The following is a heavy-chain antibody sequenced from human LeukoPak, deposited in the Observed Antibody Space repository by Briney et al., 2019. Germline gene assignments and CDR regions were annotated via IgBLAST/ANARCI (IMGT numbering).Heavy chain of an antibody. Sequence: ASVKVSCKASGYTFTSYGISWVRQAPGQGLEWMGWISAYNGNTNYAQKLQGRVTVTSDTSAATAYVELSSLTSEDTAVYYCARERWHCRVNCYSVYYYALDVWGQGTTVTVSS. CDR1: GYTFTSYG. V-gene: IGHV1-18*01. CDR3: ARERWHCRVNCYSVYYYALDV. J-gene: IGHJ6*02. CDR2: ISAYNGNT. D-gene: IGHD2-15*01.